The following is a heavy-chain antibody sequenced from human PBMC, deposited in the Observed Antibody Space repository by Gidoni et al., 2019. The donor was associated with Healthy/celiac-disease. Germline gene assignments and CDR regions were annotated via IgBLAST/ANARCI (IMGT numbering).Heavy chain of an antibody. J-gene: IGHJ4*02. V-gene: IGHV3-21*01. Sequence: EVQLVESGGGLVKPGGSLRLSCAASGFTFSSYSLNWVRQAPGKGLEWVSSISSSSSYIYYADSVKGRFTISRENAKNSLYLQMNSLRAEDTAVYYCARERAEYYDFWSGERTKYYFDYWGQGTLVTVSS. D-gene: IGHD3-3*01. CDR1: GFTFSSYS. CDR3: ARERAEYYDFWSGERTKYYFDY. CDR2: ISSSSSYI.